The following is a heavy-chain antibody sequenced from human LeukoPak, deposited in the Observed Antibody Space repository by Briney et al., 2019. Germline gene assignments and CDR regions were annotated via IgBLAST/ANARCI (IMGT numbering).Heavy chain of an antibody. D-gene: IGHD3-10*02. J-gene: IGHJ6*04. V-gene: IGHV3-7*01. Sequence: PGGSLRLSCAAPGFKFNTYWMSWVRQAPGKGLEWVANIKQDGNEKYYADSVKGRLTISRDNGKNSLYLQMNSLRAEDTAVYYCAELGITMIGGVWGKGTTVTISS. CDR3: AELGITMIGGV. CDR2: IKQDGNEK. CDR1: GFKFNTYW.